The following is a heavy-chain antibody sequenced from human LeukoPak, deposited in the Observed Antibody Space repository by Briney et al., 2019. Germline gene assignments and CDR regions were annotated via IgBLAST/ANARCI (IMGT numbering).Heavy chain of an antibody. V-gene: IGHV4-30-2*01. CDR3: ARRCCYGSGSYHDAPHAFNI. CDR2: IYHSGST. Sequence: SETLSLTCTVSGGSISIGGYYWSWVRQPPGKGLEWIGYIYHSGSTYYNPSLKTRVTISVARSKNQFSLKLRSVTAADTAVYYCARRCCYGSGSYHDAPHAFNIWGPGTMVTVSS. D-gene: IGHD3-10*01. CDR1: GGSISIGGYY. J-gene: IGHJ3*02.